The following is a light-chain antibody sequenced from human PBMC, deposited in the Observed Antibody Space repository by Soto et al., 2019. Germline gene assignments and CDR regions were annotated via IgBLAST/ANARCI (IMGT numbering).Light chain of an antibody. J-gene: IGKJ5*01. V-gene: IGKV3-20*01. CDR2: GAS. CDR1: QSLSSTY. Sequence: EIVLTQSPGTLSLSPGERATLSCRASQSLSSTYLAWYLHKPGQAPRLLIYGASSRATGTPDRFSGSGSGTDFSLTISRLEPEDFALYYCQQYSNSLITFGQGTRLEIK. CDR3: QQYSNSLIT.